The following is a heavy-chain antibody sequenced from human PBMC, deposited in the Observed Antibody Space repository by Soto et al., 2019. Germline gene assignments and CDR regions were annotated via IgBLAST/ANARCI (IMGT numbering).Heavy chain of an antibody. J-gene: IGHJ4*02. CDR3: ARSALSGAGTFYY. Sequence: GESLTISCKGSGYSFTSYWIGWVRQMPGKGLKWMGIIYPGDSETRYSPSFQGQVTISADKSISTAYLQWSSLKASDTAMYYCARSALSGAGTFYYRGQGTLVTVAS. D-gene: IGHD6-19*01. CDR2: IYPGDSET. CDR1: GYSFTSYW. V-gene: IGHV5-51*01.